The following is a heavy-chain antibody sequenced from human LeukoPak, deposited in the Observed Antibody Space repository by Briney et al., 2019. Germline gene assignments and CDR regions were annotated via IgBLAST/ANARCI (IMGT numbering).Heavy chain of an antibody. CDR3: ARGNILSGYCFDF. J-gene: IGHJ4*02. CDR2: IHYTGGT. V-gene: IGHV4-34*01. CDR1: GGSISGYY. D-gene: IGHD3-9*01. Sequence: SETLSLTCAVYGGSISGYYWSWIRQPPGKGLEWVGEIHYTGGTSYNPSLKSRATISIDTSKNQLSLKLSSVTAADTAVYYCARGNILSGYCFDFWGQGALVTVSS.